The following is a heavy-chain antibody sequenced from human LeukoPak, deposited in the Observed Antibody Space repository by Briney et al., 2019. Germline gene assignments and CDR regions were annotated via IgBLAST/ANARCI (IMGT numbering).Heavy chain of an antibody. J-gene: IGHJ4*02. CDR3: ATVFGGVSPHFDY. CDR2: VDPEDGET. V-gene: IGHV1-69-2*01. CDR1: GYTFTDYY. Sequence: GASVKVSCKVSGYTFTDYYMRWVQQAPGKGLEWMGLVDPEDGETIYAEKFQGRVTITADTSTDTAYMELSSLRSEDTAVYYCATVFGGVSPHFDYWGQGTLVTVSS. D-gene: IGHD3-16*01.